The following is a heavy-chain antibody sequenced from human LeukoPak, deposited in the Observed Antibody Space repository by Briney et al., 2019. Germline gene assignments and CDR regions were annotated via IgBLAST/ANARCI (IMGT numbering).Heavy chain of an antibody. D-gene: IGHD4-17*01. CDR3: ASSLRPYYFAY. V-gene: IGHV4-59*01. CDR1: GGSISSYY. J-gene: IGHJ4*02. CDR2: IYYSGST. Sequence: SETLSLTCTVSGGSISSYYWSWIRQPPGKGLEWIGYIYYSGSTNYNPSLKSRATISVDTSKNQFSLKLSSVTAADTAVYYCASSLRPYYFAYWGQGTLVTVSS.